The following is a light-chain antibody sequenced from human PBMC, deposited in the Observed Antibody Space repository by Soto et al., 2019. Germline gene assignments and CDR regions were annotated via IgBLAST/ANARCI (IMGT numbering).Light chain of an antibody. Sequence: QSVLTQPPSASGTPGQRVTISCSGSSSNIGSNYVYWYQQIPGTAPKLLIYRNNQRPSGVPDRFSGSKSGTSAYLAISGLRSEDEADYYCAAWDDSLSGWVFGGGTKVTVL. J-gene: IGLJ3*02. CDR1: SSNIGSNY. V-gene: IGLV1-47*01. CDR3: AAWDDSLSGWV. CDR2: RNN.